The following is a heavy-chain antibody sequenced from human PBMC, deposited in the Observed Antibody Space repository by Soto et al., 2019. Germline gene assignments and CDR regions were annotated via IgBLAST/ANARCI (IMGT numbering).Heavy chain of an antibody. V-gene: IGHV1-18*04. J-gene: IGHJ6*02. CDR2: ISAYNHNT. Sequence: AAVKVSCKASGYTIITYGVSWLRQAHGQGREWMGWISAYNHNTHYAQKVQGRVTMTTDTSTSTAYMEVRSLRYDDTAVYYCASVSRNERFGVPARGMDVWGQGTTVTVSS. D-gene: IGHD3-3*01. CDR1: GYTIITYG. CDR3: ASVSRNERFGVPARGMDV.